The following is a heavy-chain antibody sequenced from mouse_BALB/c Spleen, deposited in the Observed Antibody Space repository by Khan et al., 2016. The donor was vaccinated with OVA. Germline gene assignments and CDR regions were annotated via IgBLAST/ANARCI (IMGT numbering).Heavy chain of an antibody. CDR2: INPSNGYT. V-gene: IGHV1-4*01. J-gene: IGHJ3*01. CDR1: GYTFTSYT. D-gene: IGHD2-14*01. Sequence: QVRLQQSGAELARPGASVKMSCKASGYTFTSYTIHWIKLRPGQGLEWIGFINPSNGYTNYNQKFKDKATLTADKSSTTVYMQLSSLTSDDSAVYNCVRDGAYHRNDGWFAYWGQGTLGTVSA. CDR3: VRDGAYHRNDGWFAY.